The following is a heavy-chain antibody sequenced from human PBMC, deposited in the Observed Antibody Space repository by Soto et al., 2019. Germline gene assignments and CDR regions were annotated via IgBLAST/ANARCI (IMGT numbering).Heavy chain of an antibody. Sequence: QVQLVQSGAEVKKPGSSVKVSCKASGGTFSSYAISWVRQAPGQGLEWMGGIIPIFGTANYAQKFQGRVTITADETTSTAYMELSSLRSEDTAVYYCARDLSMITFHYYGMDVWGQGTTVTVSS. D-gene: IGHD3-16*01. J-gene: IGHJ6*02. CDR2: IIPIFGTA. CDR3: ARDLSMITFHYYGMDV. V-gene: IGHV1-69*01. CDR1: GGTFSSYA.